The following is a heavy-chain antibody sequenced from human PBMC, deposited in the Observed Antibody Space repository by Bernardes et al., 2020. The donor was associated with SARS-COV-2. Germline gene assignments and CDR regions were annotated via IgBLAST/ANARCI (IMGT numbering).Heavy chain of an antibody. D-gene: IGHD3-10*01. CDR3: AREQNALVRGVIDC. CDR1: GGSISGFY. V-gene: IGHV4-59*01. Sequence: LSSTCTVSGGSISGFYWSWIRQSPERGLEWIGYIYSSGSTNNNPSLKSRVTISIDTSKNQFSLNLNSVTAADTAVYYCAREQNALVRGVIDCWGQGTLVTVSS. CDR2: IYSSGST. J-gene: IGHJ4*02.